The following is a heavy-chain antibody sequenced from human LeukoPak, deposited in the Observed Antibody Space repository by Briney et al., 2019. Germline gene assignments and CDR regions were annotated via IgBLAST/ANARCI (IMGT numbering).Heavy chain of an antibody. J-gene: IGHJ5*02. CDR1: GGSISSYY. D-gene: IGHD2-2*01. CDR3: ARGVVVPAAMGTVWFDP. Sequence: ETLSLTCTVSGGSISSYYWSWIRQPAGKGLEWTGRIYTSGSTNYNPSLKSRVTMSVDTSKNQFSLKLSSVTAADTAVYYCARGVVVPAAMGTVWFDPWGQGTLVTVSS. V-gene: IGHV4-4*07. CDR2: IYTSGST.